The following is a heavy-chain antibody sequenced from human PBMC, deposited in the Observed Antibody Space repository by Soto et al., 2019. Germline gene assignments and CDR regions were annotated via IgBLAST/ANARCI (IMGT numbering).Heavy chain of an antibody. V-gene: IGHV2-5*01. J-gene: IGHJ4*02. CDR1: GFSLSTTGVG. D-gene: IGHD7-27*01. Sequence: QITLKESGPTLVKPTQTLTLTCTFSGFSLSTTGVGVAWIRQPPGKALEWLALIYWNDYKSYSPSLQSRLSITNDTSKHQVVLTVTNVDAVDTATYYCALLNLGSPEMTRADDYWGQGTLVTVST. CDR2: IYWNDYK. CDR3: ALLNLGSPEMTRADDY.